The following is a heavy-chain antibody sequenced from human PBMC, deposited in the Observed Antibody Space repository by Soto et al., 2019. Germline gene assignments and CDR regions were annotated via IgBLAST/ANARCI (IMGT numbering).Heavy chain of an antibody. Sequence: GGSLRLSCAASGFTFSDYYMSWIRQAPGKGLEWVSYISSSGSTIYYADSVKGRFTISRDNAKNSLYLKMNSLRAEDTAVYYCAMGQEWLRLAVNWGQGTLVTVSS. CDR1: GFTFSDYY. CDR2: ISSSGSTI. D-gene: IGHD5-12*01. CDR3: AMGQEWLRLAVN. V-gene: IGHV3-11*01. J-gene: IGHJ4*02.